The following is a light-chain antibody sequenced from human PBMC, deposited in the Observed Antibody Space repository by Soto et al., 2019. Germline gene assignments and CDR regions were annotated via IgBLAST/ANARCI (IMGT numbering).Light chain of an antibody. Sequence: EIVLTQSPATLSLSPGERATLSCRASQSFSNYLAWYQQKPGQAPRLLIYDASNRATGVPARFSGSGSGTDFILTISSLEPEDFAVYYCQQRGETFGQGTKVEIK. CDR3: QQRGET. J-gene: IGKJ1*01. CDR1: QSFSNY. V-gene: IGKV3-11*01. CDR2: DAS.